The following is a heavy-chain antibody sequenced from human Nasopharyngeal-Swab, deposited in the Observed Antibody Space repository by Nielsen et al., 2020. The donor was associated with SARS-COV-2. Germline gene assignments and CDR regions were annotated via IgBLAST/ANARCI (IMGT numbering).Heavy chain of an antibody. CDR3: ARTAIEGGYYRGDAFDI. CDR2: IYPSDSDT. J-gene: IGHJ3*02. CDR1: GQSFTSYW. V-gene: IGHV5-51*01. Sequence: VSCKGSGQSFTSYWIGWVRQMPGKGLEYMGIIYPSDSDTRYSPSFQGQVTISADKSISTAYLQWSSLKASDTAMYYCARTAIEGGYYRGDAFDIWGQGTMVTVSS. D-gene: IGHD3-22*01.